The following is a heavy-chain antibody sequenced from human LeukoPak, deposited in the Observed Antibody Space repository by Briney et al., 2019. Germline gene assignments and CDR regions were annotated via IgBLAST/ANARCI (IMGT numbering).Heavy chain of an antibody. V-gene: IGHV3-23*01. CDR1: GFTFNSYG. CDR2: ISGSGGET. CDR3: AIDLAVTATTCWYCDL. D-gene: IGHD2-21*02. Sequence: PGGSLRLSCAASGFTFNSYGMNWDRQAPGKGLEWVSTISGSGGETNYADSVKGRFTISRDNSKHTLYLQMNSLRVEDTAVYYSAIDLAVTATTCWYCDLWGRGTLVTVSS. J-gene: IGHJ2*01.